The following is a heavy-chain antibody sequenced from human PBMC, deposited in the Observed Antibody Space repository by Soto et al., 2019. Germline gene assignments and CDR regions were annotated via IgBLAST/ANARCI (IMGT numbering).Heavy chain of an antibody. CDR1: GGSISSSSYY. CDR2: IYYSGST. D-gene: IGHD4-4*01. J-gene: IGHJ4*02. Sequence: ASETLSLTCTVSGGSISSSSYYWGWIRQPPGKGLEWIGSIYYSGSTYYNPSLKSRVTISVDTSKNQFSLKLSSVTAADTAVYYCATHQKANPFLTTPLDYWGQGTLV. CDR3: ATHQKANPFLTTPLDY. V-gene: IGHV4-39*01.